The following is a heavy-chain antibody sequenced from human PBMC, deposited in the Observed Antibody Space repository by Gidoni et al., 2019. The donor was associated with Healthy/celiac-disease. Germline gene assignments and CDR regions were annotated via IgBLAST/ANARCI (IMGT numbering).Heavy chain of an antibody. CDR3: AREGYDFWSGYYYGMDV. D-gene: IGHD3-3*01. CDR2: INTNTGNP. CDR1: GYTFTSYA. V-gene: IGHV7-4-1*01. J-gene: IGHJ6*02. Sequence: QVQLVQSGSELKKPGASVKASCKASGYTFTSYAMNWVRQAPGQGLEWMGWINTNTGNPTYAQGFTGRFVFSLDTSVSTAYLQICSLKAEDTAVYYCAREGYDFWSGYYYGMDVWGQGTTVTVSS.